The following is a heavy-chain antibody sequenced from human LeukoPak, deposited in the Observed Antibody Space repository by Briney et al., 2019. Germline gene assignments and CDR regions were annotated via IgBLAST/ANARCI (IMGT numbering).Heavy chain of an antibody. CDR1: GYTFTSYD. J-gene: IGHJ6*03. CDR3: ARVGRSSSWYYYYYYMDV. D-gene: IGHD6-13*01. V-gene: IGHV1-8*01. CDR2: MNPNSGNT. Sequence: ASVKDSCKASGYTFTSYDINWVRQATGQGLEWMGWMNPNSGNTGYAQKFQGRVTMTRNTSISTAYMELGSLRSEDTAVYYCARVGRSSSWYYYYYYMDVWSKGTTVTVSS.